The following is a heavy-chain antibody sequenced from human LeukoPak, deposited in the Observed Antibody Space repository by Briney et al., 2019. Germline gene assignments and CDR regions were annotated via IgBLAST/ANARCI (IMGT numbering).Heavy chain of an antibody. CDR1: GYTFTGYY. D-gene: IGHD1-26*01. Sequence: ASVKVSCKASGYTFTGYYMHWVRQAPGQGLEWMGWINPNSGGTNYAQKFQGRVTMTRDTSISKAYMELSRLRSDDTAVYYCARALGSGSYLNAFDIWGQGTMVTVSS. CDR3: ARALGSGSYLNAFDI. J-gene: IGHJ3*02. CDR2: INPNSGGT. V-gene: IGHV1-2*02.